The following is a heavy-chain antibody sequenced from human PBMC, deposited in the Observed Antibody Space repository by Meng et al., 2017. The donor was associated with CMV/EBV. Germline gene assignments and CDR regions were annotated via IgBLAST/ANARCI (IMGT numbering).Heavy chain of an antibody. CDR1: GFTFSSYA. Sequence: GESLKISCAASGFTFSSYAMHWVRQAPGKGLEWVAVISYDGSNKYYADSVKGRFTISRDNSKNTLYLQMNSLRAEDTAVYYCAGGLLSPKGDDDYWGQGTLVTVSS. D-gene: IGHD2-21*02. CDR3: AGGLLSPKGDDDY. V-gene: IGHV3-30*04. J-gene: IGHJ4*02. CDR2: ISYDGSNK.